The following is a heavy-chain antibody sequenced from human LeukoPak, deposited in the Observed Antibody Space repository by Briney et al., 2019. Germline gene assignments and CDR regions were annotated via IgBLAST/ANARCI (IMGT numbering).Heavy chain of an antibody. J-gene: IGHJ5*02. CDR1: GFTFSSYS. V-gene: IGHV3-21*01. CDR2: ISSSSNYI. Sequence: GGSLRLSCAASGFTFSSYSMNWVRQAPGKGLEWVSSISSSSNYIYYADSVKGRFTISRDNAKNSLYLQMNSLRAEDTAVYYCARAPSSGGYLKGWFDPWGQGTLVTVSS. D-gene: IGHD6-19*01. CDR3: ARAPSSGGYLKGWFDP.